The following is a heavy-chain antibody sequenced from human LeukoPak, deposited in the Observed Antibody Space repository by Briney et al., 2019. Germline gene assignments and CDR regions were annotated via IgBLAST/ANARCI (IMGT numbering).Heavy chain of an antibody. CDR2: ISWNSGSI. CDR3: AEDIGWFGESPQRYYYYGMDV. D-gene: IGHD3-10*01. J-gene: IGHJ6*02. Sequence: GRSLRLSCAASGFTFDDYAMHWVRQAPGKGLEWVSGISWNSGSIGYADSVKGRFTISRDNAKNSLYLQMNSLRAEDTALYYCAEDIGWFGESPQRYYYYGMDVWGQGTTVTVSS. V-gene: IGHV3-9*01. CDR1: GFTFDDYA.